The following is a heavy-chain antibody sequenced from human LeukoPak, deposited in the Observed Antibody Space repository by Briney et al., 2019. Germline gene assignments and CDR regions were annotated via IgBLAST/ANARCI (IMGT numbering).Heavy chain of an antibody. CDR3: AREARVGGALQY. CDR1: GFTFSTYW. J-gene: IGHJ4*02. Sequence: GGSLRLSCAASGFTFSTYWMHWVRQAPGKGLAWVARINPDGSIRTYANSVQGRVTISRDTAKDTLFLQMNSLRAEDTAVYYCAREARVGGALQYWGQGTPVTVSS. D-gene: IGHD1-26*01. CDR2: INPDGSIR. V-gene: IGHV3-74*03.